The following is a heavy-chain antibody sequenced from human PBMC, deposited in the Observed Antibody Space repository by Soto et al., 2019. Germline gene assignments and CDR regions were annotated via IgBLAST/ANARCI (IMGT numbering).Heavy chain of an antibody. V-gene: IGHV1-3*01. CDR1: GYTFTSYA. CDR2: INAGNGNT. CDR3: ARQGPRCSGGSCYWFDP. D-gene: IGHD2-15*01. J-gene: IGHJ5*02. Sequence: ASVKVYCKASGYTFTSYAMHWVRQAPGQRLEWMGWINAGNGNTKYSQKFQGRVTITRDTSASTAYMELSSLRSEDTAVYYCARQGPRCSGGSCYWFDPWGQGTLVTVSS.